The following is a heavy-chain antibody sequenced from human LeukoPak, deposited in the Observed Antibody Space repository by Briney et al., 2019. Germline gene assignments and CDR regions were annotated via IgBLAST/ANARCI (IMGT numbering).Heavy chain of an antibody. Sequence: SVKVSCKASGGTFSSYAISWVRQAPGQGLEWMGGIIPIFGTANYAQKFQGRVTITADESTSTAYMELSSLRSEDTAVYYCARLFGDAVAGRVSVWYFDLWGRGTLVTVSS. J-gene: IGHJ2*01. CDR1: GGTFSSYA. V-gene: IGHV1-69*01. D-gene: IGHD6-19*01. CDR2: IIPIFGTA. CDR3: ARLFGDAVAGRVSVWYFDL.